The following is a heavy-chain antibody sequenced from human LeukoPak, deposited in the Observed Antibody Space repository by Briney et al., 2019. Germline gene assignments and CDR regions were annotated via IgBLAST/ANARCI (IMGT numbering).Heavy chain of an antibody. J-gene: IGHJ4*02. CDR3: TRVLTTDRGWYTFEF. Sequence: GGSLRLSCGGSGFTFSDHHMDWVRQAPGMGLEWVGRGPARNKPNSCSTQYAASVRGRFTISRDDSKNSLYLQINSLRTEDTAMYYCTRVLTTDRGWYTFEFWGQGVLVTVSS. V-gene: IGHV3-72*01. D-gene: IGHD6-19*01. CDR2: GPARNKPNSCST. CDR1: GFTFSDHH.